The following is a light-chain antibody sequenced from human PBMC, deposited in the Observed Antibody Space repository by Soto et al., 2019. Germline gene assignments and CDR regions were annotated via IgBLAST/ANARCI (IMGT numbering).Light chain of an antibody. CDR2: KAS. V-gene: IGKV1-5*03. J-gene: IGKJ2*01. CDR1: QTISSW. CDR3: QQYNSPYT. Sequence: DIQMTQSPSTLSASVGDRVTITCRASQTISSWLAWYQQKPGKAPKLLIYKASSLESEVPSRFSGSGSGTEFPLTISSLQPDDFATYYCQQYNSPYTFGQGTKLEIK.